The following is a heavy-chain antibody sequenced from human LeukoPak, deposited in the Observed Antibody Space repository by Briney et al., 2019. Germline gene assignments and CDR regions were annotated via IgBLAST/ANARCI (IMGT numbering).Heavy chain of an antibody. Sequence: SETLSLTCAVYGGSFSGYYWSWIRQPPGKGLEWIGGINHSGSTNYNPSPKSRVTISVDTSKNQFSLKLSSVTAADTAVYYCARGRFWQQLVPANWFDPWGQGTLVTVSS. J-gene: IGHJ5*02. CDR3: ARGRFWQQLVPANWFDP. D-gene: IGHD6-13*01. CDR2: INHSGST. CDR1: GGSFSGYY. V-gene: IGHV4-34*01.